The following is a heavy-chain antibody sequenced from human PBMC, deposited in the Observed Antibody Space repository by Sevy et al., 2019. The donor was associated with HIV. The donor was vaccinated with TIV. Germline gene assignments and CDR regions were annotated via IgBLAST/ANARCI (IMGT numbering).Heavy chain of an antibody. CDR3: ARARRDGYNWGFYYYYYMDV. J-gene: IGHJ6*03. D-gene: IGHD5-12*01. Sequence: GGSLRLSCAASGFTFSDYYMSWIRQAPGKGLEWVSYISSSGSTIYYADSVKGRFTISRDNAKNSLYLQMNSLRAEDTAVYYCARARRDGYNWGFYYYYYMDVWGKGTTVTVSS. V-gene: IGHV3-11*01. CDR1: GFTFSDYY. CDR2: ISSSGSTI.